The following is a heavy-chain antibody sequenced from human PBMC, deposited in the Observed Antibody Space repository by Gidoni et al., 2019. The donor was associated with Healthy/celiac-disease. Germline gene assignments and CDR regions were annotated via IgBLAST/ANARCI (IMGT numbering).Heavy chain of an antibody. CDR1: GGNFSSYA. V-gene: IGHV1-69*01. Sequence: QVQLVQSGAEVKKPGSSVKVSCKASGGNFSSYAISWVRQAPGQGLEWMGGHIPIFVTANYAQKFQGRVTITADESTSTAYMELSSLRSEDTAVYYCARQTYVGDYYYAMDVWGQGTTVTVSS. D-gene: IGHD3-16*01. J-gene: IGHJ6*02. CDR3: ARQTYVGDYYYAMDV. CDR2: HIPIFVTA.